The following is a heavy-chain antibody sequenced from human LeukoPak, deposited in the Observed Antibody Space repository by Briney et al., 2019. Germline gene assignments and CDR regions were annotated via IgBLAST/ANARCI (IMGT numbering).Heavy chain of an antibody. V-gene: IGHV3-30*02. CDR3: AKDAIEGYYYDSSGYFNY. D-gene: IGHD3-22*01. Sequence: GGSLRLSCAASGFTFSSYGMHWVRQAPGKGLEWVAFIRYDGSNKYYADSVKGRFTISRDNSKNTLYLQMNSLRAEDTAVYYCAKDAIEGYYYDSSGYFNYWGQGTLVTVSS. J-gene: IGHJ4*02. CDR2: IRYDGSNK. CDR1: GFTFSSYG.